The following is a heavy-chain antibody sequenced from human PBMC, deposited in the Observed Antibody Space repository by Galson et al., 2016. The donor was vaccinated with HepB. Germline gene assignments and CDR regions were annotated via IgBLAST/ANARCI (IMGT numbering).Heavy chain of an antibody. CDR1: GYTFTSYF. Sequence: SVKVSCKASGYTFTSYFTHWVRQAPGQGLEWMGVINPGGGSTSYAQKFQGRVTMTTDTATSTAYMELRSLRSDDTAVYYCARIPNGEFGYYYYDYAMDIWGRGTTVTVSS. CDR2: INPGGGST. J-gene: IGHJ6*02. CDR3: ARIPNGEFGYYYYDYAMDI. D-gene: IGHD4-17*01. V-gene: IGHV1-46*01.